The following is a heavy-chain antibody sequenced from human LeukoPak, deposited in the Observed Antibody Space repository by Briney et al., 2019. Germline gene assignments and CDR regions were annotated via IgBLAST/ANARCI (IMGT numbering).Heavy chain of an antibody. CDR2: LYSGSDT. D-gene: IGHD2-21*01. J-gene: IGHJ2*01. CDR1: GFSVSTNY. Sequence: GGSLRLSCAASGFSVSTNYMNWVRRAPGKGLEWVSILYSGSDTYYSDSVKGRFTISRDDSRNTLFLHMSSLKAEDTAIYYCARVGDHFHWFLDLWGRGTLVGVSP. V-gene: IGHV3-53*01. CDR3: ARVGDHFHWFLDL.